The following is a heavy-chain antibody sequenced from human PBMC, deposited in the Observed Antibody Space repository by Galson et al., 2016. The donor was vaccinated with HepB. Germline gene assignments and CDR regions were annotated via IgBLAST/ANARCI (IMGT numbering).Heavy chain of an antibody. Sequence: SLRLSCAGSGFTFGTYAMNWVRQTPGKGLEWVSVVSSSGASTHYADSVKGRFTISRDNSKNSLYLQMNSLRAEDTAIYYCAKDLCGSTGCYGRLDYWCQGTLVTVSS. CDR1: GFTFGTYA. CDR3: AKDLCGSTGCYGRLDY. J-gene: IGHJ4*02. D-gene: IGHD2-2*01. CDR2: VSSSGAST. V-gene: IGHV3-23*01.